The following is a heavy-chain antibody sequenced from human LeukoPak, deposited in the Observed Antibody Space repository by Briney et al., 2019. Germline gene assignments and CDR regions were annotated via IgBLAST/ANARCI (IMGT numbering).Heavy chain of an antibody. J-gene: IGHJ4*02. CDR2: INHSGST. CDR3: ARGRDFGLAATRCFDY. CDR1: SGSFSGYY. V-gene: IGHV4-34*01. D-gene: IGHD2-15*01. Sequence: SETLSLTCAVYSGSFSGYYWSWIRQPPGKGLEWIGEINHSGSTNHNPSLKSRVTISVDTSKNQFSLKLSSVTAADTAVYYCARGRDFGLAATRCFDYWGQGTLVTVSS.